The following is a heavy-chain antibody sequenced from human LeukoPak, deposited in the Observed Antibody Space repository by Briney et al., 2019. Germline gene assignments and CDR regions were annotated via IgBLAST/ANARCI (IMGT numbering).Heavy chain of an antibody. D-gene: IGHD6-13*01. J-gene: IGHJ3*02. CDR3: ARGHSRDAFDI. V-gene: IGHV1-69*13. CDR2: IIPIFGSA. Sequence: GASVKVSCKASGGTFSSYAISWVRQAPGQGLEWMGGIIPIFGSANYAQKFQGRVTITADESTSTAYMELSSLRSEDTAVYYCARGHSRDAFDIWGQGTMVTVSS. CDR1: GGTFSSYA.